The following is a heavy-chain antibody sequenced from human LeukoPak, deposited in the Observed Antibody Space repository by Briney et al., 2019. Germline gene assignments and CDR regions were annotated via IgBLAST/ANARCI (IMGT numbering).Heavy chain of an antibody. CDR3: ARDRNTGSSYENLFEY. J-gene: IGHJ4*02. D-gene: IGHD1-26*01. V-gene: IGHV3-74*01. CDR1: GFTFSSYW. Sequence: GGSLRLSCAASGFTFSSYWMHWVRQAPGKGLVRVSRINSDGSSTSYADSVKGRFTISRDNAKNTLYLQMNSLRAEDTSVYYCARDRNTGSSYENLFEYWGQGSLVTVSS. CDR2: INSDGSST.